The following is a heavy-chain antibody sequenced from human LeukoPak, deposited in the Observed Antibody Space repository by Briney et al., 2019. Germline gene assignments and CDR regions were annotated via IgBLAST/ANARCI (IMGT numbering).Heavy chain of an antibody. V-gene: IGHV4-59*11. J-gene: IGHJ4*02. Sequence: SETLSLTCTVSGGSISSHYWSWIRQPPGKGLEWIGYIHYIGTTNYNPSLKSRVTISVDTSKNQFSLKLVFVTAADTAVYYCARSAYFGSAFDYWGQGNLVTVSS. CDR3: ARSAYFGSAFDY. CDR1: GGSISSHY. CDR2: IHYIGTT. D-gene: IGHD3-10*01.